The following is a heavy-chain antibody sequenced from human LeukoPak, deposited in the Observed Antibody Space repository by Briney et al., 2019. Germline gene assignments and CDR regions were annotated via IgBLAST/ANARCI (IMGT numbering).Heavy chain of an antibody. J-gene: IGHJ5*02. CDR1: GYTFTSYD. CDR3: ARDSSGSYYNWFDL. Sequence: GASVKVSCKASGYTFTSYDINWVRQATGQGLERMGWMNPNSGKTGYAQKFQGRVTITRNTSISTAYMELTSLRSEDTAVYYCARDSSGSYYNWFDLWGQGTLVTVSS. V-gene: IGHV1-8*03. CDR2: MNPNSGKT. D-gene: IGHD1-26*01.